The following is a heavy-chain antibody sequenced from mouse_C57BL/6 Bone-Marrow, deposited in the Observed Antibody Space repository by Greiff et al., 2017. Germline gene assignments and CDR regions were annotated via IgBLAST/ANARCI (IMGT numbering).Heavy chain of an antibody. J-gene: IGHJ3*01. D-gene: IGHD4-1*01. CDR2: IYPGDGDT. Sequence: VKLMESGAELVKPGASVKISCKASGYAFSSYWMNWVKQRPGKGLEWIGQIYPGDGDTNYNGKFKGKATLTADKSSSTAYMQLSSLTSEDSAVYFCASEANWGVAYWGQGTLVTVSA. CDR1: GYAFSSYW. V-gene: IGHV1-80*01. CDR3: ASEANWGVAY.